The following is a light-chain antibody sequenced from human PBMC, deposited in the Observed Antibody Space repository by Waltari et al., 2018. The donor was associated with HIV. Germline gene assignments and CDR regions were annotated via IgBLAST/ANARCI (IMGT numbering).Light chain of an antibody. CDR3: SSYTRSISVA. J-gene: IGLJ2*01. V-gene: IGLV2-14*01. CDR2: ADR. CDR1: THDVGGYNL. Sequence: QSALTQPASVSGSPGQSIPITCTGTTHDVGGYNLVSWYQHHSGAAPKLIIFADRARPSGVSSRFSASKSGNTATLTITGLLPDDEADYYCSSYTRSISVAFGGGTRVTV.